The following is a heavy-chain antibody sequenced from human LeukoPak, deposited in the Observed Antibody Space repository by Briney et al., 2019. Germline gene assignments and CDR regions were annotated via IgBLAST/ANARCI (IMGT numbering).Heavy chain of an antibody. CDR3: AKDIYLKWELRG. J-gene: IGHJ4*02. V-gene: IGHV3-43*02. CDR2: ISGDGGST. D-gene: IGHD1-26*01. CDR1: GFTFDDYA. Sequence: GGSLRLSCAASGFTFDDYAMHWVRQAPGKGLEWVSLISGDGGSTYYADSVKGRFTISRDNSKNSLYLQMKSLRTEDTALYYCAKDIYLKWELRGWGQGTLVTVSS.